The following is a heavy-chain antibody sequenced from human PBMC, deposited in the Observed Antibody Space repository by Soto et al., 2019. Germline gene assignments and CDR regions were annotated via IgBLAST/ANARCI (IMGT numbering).Heavy chain of an antibody. Sequence: GGSLRLSCAASGFPFSSYGMHWVLQGPGKGLEWVAVISYDGSNKYYADSVKVRFTISRDNSKNTLYLQMNSLRAEDTAVYYCAKNKYCSSTSCYDYYYYGMDVWGQGTTVTVSS. CDR3: AKNKYCSSTSCYDYYYYGMDV. CDR2: ISYDGSNK. D-gene: IGHD2-2*01. J-gene: IGHJ6*02. CDR1: GFPFSSYG. V-gene: IGHV3-30*18.